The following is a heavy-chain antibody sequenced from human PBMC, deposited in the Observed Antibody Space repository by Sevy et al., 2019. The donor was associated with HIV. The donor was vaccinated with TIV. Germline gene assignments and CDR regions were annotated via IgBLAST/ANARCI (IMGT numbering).Heavy chain of an antibody. D-gene: IGHD2-8*02. CDR1: GFTFTHAW. Sequence: GGSLRLSCTASGFTFTHAWMSWVRQAPGKGLEWVGRIKSTPDGGTTDYAAPVKGRFTISRDDSKNTLYLQMNSLKTVDTVVYYCSTDPIIVLLVTDGMDVWGQGTTVTVSS. J-gene: IGHJ6*02. CDR3: STDPIIVLLVTDGMDV. CDR2: IKSTPDGGTT. V-gene: IGHV3-15*01.